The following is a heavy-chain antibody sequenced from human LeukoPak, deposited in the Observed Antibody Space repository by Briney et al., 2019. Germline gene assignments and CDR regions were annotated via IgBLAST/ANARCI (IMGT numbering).Heavy chain of an antibody. CDR2: ISNDGRTT. CDR3: SRVYGTYAIDY. J-gene: IGHJ4*02. Sequence: GGSLRLSCAASGFTFSDYYMSWMRQAPGKGLEWVSYISNDGRTTYYADSVKGRFTISRDNAKNSLYLEMNSLRAEDTALYYCSRVYGTYAIDYWGQGILVTVSS. D-gene: IGHD4-17*01. CDR1: GFTFSDYY. V-gene: IGHV3-11*04.